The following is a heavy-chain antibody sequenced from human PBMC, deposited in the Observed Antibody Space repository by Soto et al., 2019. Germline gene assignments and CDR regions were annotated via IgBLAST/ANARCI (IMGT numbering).Heavy chain of an antibody. CDR2: INHSGST. CDR1: GGSFSGYY. Sequence: SETLSLTCAVYGGSFSGYYWSWIRQPPGKGLKWIGEINHSGSTNYNPSLKSRVTISVDTSKNQFSLKLSSVTAADTAVYYCSRGVVVVIPAALLTRYYMDVWGKGTTVTVSS. CDR3: SRGVVVVIPAALLTRYYMDV. D-gene: IGHD2-2*01. J-gene: IGHJ6*03. V-gene: IGHV4-34*01.